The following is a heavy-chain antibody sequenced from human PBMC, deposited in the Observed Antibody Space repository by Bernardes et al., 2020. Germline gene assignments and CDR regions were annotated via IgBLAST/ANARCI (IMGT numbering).Heavy chain of an antibody. J-gene: IGHJ4*02. CDR2: ISAYNGNT. CDR3: ASTGGGREYYDSSGYFDY. D-gene: IGHD3-22*01. V-gene: IGHV1-18*01. Sequence: ASVKVSCKASGYTFTSYGISWVRQAPGQGLEWMGWISAYNGNTNYAQKLQGRVTMTTDTSTSTAYMELRSLRSDDTAVYYCASTGGGREYYDSSGYFDYWGQGTLVTVSS. CDR1: GYTFTSYG.